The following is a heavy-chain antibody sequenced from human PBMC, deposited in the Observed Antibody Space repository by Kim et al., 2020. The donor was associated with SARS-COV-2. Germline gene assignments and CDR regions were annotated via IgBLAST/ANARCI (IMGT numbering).Heavy chain of an antibody. CDR2: MKQDGSEK. V-gene: IGHV3-7*04. CDR1: GFTFSGYW. Sequence: GGSLRLSCAASGFTFSGYWMSWVRQAPGKGLEWVANMKQDGSEKYYVDSVKGRFTISRDNTKNSLYLQMNSLRAEDTAVYYCARGRPLSYWRQGTLVTVS. CDR3: ARGRPLSY. D-gene: IGHD6-25*01. J-gene: IGHJ4*02.